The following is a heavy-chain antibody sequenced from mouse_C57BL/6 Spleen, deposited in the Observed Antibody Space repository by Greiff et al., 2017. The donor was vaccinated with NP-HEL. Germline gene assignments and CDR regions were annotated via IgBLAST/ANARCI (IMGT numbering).Heavy chain of an antibody. CDR3: ARSPTPGGDWFAY. D-gene: IGHD2-10*01. CDR2: IDPSDSYT. V-gene: IGHV1-69*01. Sequence: QVQLQQPGAELVMPGASVKLSCKASGYTFTSYWMHWVKQRPGQGLEWIGEIDPSDSYTNYNQKFKGKSTLTVDKSSSTAYMQLSSLTSEDSAVYYCARSPTPGGDWFAYWGQGTLVTVSA. J-gene: IGHJ3*01. CDR1: GYTFTSYW.